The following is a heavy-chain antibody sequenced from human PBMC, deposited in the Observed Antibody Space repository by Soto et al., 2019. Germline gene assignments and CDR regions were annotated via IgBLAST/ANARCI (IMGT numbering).Heavy chain of an antibody. CDR1: GFTFSRYA. J-gene: IGHJ3*02. Sequence: PVGSLRLSCAASGFTFSRYAMSWVRQAPGKGLEWVSYISSSGSSIYYADSVKGRFTISRDNAKNSLSLQMSSLRVEDPAVYYCARDLGSPDAFDIWGQGTMVTVSS. CDR2: ISSSGSSI. V-gene: IGHV3-48*03. CDR3: ARDLGSPDAFDI. D-gene: IGHD6-19*01.